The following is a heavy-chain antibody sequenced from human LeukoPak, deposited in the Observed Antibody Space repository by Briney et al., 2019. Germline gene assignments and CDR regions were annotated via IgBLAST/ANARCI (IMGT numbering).Heavy chain of an antibody. D-gene: IGHD6-13*01. CDR2: IYYTGT. J-gene: IGHJ3*01. V-gene: IGHV4-59*02. Sequence: SETLSLTCTVSGGSVTDYYWSWIRQSPGKGLEWIGYIYYTGTSYNPSLKSRVTISADTSKNQFSLKLSSVTAADTAVYYCARSWYSSSWYHAFDVWGQGTMVTVS. CDR1: GGSVTDYY. CDR3: ARSWYSSSWYHAFDV.